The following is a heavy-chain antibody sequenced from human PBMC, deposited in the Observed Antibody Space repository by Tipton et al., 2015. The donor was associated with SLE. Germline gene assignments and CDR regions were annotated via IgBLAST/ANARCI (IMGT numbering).Heavy chain of an antibody. V-gene: IGHV4-61*05. J-gene: IGHJ4*02. D-gene: IGHD3-10*01. CDR1: GGSISSSSYY. CDR2: AYYTGSA. CDR3: ARAAGDFGDYFDN. Sequence: GSLRLSCTVSGGSISSSSYYWGWIRQPPGKGLEWIGHAYYTGSANYKPSLKSRVAISVDTSKKQFSLKLNSVTAADTAIYYCARAAGDFGDYFDNWGQGILVTVSS.